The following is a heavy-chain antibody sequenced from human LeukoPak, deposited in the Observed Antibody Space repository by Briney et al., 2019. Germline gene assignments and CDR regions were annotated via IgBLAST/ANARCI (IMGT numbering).Heavy chain of an antibody. CDR1: GFTFSSYA. V-gene: IGHV3-64D*06. CDR3: VNEVGTYYYGMDV. Sequence: GGSLRLSCSASGFTFSSYAMHWVRQAPGKGLEYVSAIIGNGGSTYYADSLKGRFTISRDNSKNTLFLQMSSLRAEDTAVYYCVNEVGTYYYGMDVWGQGTTVTVSS. CDR2: IIGNGGST. D-gene: IGHD1-1*01. J-gene: IGHJ6*02.